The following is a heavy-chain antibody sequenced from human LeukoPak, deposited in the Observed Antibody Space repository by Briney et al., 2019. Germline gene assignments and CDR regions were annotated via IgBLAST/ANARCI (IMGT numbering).Heavy chain of an antibody. V-gene: IGHV1-46*01. D-gene: IGHD4-23*01. Sequence: GASVKVSCKASGYTFTSYYMHWVRQAPGQGLEWMGIIDPSGGSTSYAQKFQGRVTMTRDTSTSTVYMELSSLRSEDTAVYYCARDKRTTVVHDAFDIWGQGTMVTVSS. CDR1: GYTFTSYY. J-gene: IGHJ3*02. CDR3: ARDKRTTVVHDAFDI. CDR2: IDPSGGST.